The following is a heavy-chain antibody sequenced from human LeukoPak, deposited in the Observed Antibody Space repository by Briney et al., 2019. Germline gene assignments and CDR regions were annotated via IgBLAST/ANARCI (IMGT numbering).Heavy chain of an antibody. CDR1: GFTVSSNY. D-gene: IGHD1-26*01. Sequence: GGSLRLSCAASGFTVSSNYMSWVRQAPGKGLEWVSSISSSSNYIHYADSVKGRFTISRDNAKNSLYLQMNSLRAEDTAVYYCARRDSGSYQYYFDYWGQGTLVTVSS. CDR2: ISSSSNYI. V-gene: IGHV3-21*01. J-gene: IGHJ4*02. CDR3: ARRDSGSYQYYFDY.